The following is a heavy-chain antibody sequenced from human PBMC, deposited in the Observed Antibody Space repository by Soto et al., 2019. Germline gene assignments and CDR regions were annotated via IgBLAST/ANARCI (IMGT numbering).Heavy chain of an antibody. V-gene: IGHV4-39*01. CDR2: IYYSGNT. J-gene: IGHJ4*02. Sequence: SETLSLTCTVSVGSISSSSYYLGWIRQPPGKGLEWIGSIYYSGNTYYSPSIKSRVIISVDTSKNQFSLKLSSVTAADTAVYYCASQVRYFDVWGQGTMVTVSS. CDR3: ASQVRYFDV. D-gene: IGHD3-9*01. CDR1: VGSISSSSYY.